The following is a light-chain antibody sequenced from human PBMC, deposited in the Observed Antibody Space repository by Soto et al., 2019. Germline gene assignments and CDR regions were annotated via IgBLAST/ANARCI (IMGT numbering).Light chain of an antibody. CDR2: GAS. CDR1: QSVSSSY. V-gene: IGKV3-20*01. CDR3: QQYGSP. Sequence: EIVLTQSPGTLSLSPGERATLSCRASQSVSSSYLAWYQQKPGQAPRLLIYGASSRATGIPDRFSGSGSGTDSTLTISRLEPEDFAVYYCQQYGSPFGQGTRLEIK. J-gene: IGKJ5*01.